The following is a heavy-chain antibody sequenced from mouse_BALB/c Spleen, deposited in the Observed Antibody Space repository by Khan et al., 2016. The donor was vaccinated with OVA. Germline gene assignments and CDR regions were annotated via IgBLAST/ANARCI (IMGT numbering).Heavy chain of an antibody. CDR1: GYSLTRYG. V-gene: IGHV2-9*02. J-gene: IGHJ2*01. CDR3: AISKYLARY. Sequence: QVQLKESGPGLVAPSQSLSITCTVYGYSLTRYGVHWVRQPPGKGLEWLGLIWAGGSTNYNWALMYRLSISIDNSKSLVFLIMNSLQTDDTALYYCAISKYLARYWGQGTTLTVSS. CDR2: IWAGGST. D-gene: IGHD3-3*01.